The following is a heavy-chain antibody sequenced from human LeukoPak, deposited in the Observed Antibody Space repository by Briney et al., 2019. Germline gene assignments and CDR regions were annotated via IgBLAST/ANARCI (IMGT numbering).Heavy chain of an antibody. V-gene: IGHV1-69*05. CDR1: GDPFSSHG. J-gene: IGHJ4*02. D-gene: IGHD6-25*01. CDR2: IIPVFHTA. CDR3: ARERGHHFEY. Sequence: ASVKVSCKTSGDPFSSHGISWVRQAPGQGLEWMGGIIPVFHTAKYAQNFQDRLTITTDESTDTVYMELSSLRSEDTAVYYCARERGHHFEYWGQGSLVTVSS.